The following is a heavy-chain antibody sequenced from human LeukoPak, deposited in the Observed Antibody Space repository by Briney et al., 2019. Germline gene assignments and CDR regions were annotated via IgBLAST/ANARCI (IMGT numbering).Heavy chain of an antibody. CDR3: ARVVPAAIEYAFDI. CDR2: IIPIFGTA. J-gene: IGHJ3*02. V-gene: IGHV1-69*13. D-gene: IGHD2-2*02. CDR1: GGTLSSYA. Sequence: VASVKVSCKASGGTLSSYAISWVRQAPGQGLERMGGIIPIFGTANYAQKFQGRVTITADESTSTAYMELSSLRSEDTAVYYCARVVPAAIEYAFDIWGQGTMVTVSS.